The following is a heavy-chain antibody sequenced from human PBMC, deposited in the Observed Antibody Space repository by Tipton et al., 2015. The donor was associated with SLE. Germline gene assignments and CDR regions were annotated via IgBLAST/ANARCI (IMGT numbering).Heavy chain of an antibody. V-gene: IGHV4-31*03. CDR2: ISHSGTT. CDR3: VRLELPATKADY. CDR1: GGSISSGGHY. D-gene: IGHD5-24*01. J-gene: IGHJ4*02. Sequence: TLSLTCTVSGGSISSGGHYWSWIRQHPGKGLEWVGYISHSGTTYYNPSLESRVTISVDTSKNQFSLKLSSVTAADTAVYYCVRLELPATKADYWGPGTLVTVSS.